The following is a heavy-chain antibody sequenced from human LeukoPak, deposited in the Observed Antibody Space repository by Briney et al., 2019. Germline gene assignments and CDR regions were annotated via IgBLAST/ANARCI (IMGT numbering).Heavy chain of an antibody. CDR2: ITSNGGST. CDR1: GFSFSSYV. D-gene: IGHD1-26*01. V-gene: IGHV3-64*01. CDR3: VRVGGAAYDY. J-gene: IGHJ4*02. Sequence: GGSLRLSCAVSGFSFSSYVMHWVRQAPGKGLEYVSAITSNGGSTYYAKSVKGRFTISRDNSKNTLYLQMGSLRAEDMAVYYCVRVGGAAYDYCGQGTLVTVSS.